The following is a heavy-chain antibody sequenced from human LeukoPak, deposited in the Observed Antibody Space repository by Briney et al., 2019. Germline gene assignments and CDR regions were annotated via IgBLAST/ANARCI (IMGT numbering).Heavy chain of an antibody. CDR2: INHSGST. D-gene: IGHD3-10*01. V-gene: IGHV4-34*01. CDR1: GGSFSGYY. CDR3: ASYGSGSYQETYFDY. J-gene: IGHJ4*02. Sequence: SETLSLTCAVYGGSFSGYYWSWIRQPPGKGLEWIGEINHSGSTNYNPSLKSRVTISVDTSKNQFSLKLSSVTAADTAVYYCASYGSGSYQETYFDYWGRGTLVTVSS.